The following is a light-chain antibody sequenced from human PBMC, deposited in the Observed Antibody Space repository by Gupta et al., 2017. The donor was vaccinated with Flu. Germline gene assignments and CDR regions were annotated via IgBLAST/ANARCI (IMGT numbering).Light chain of an antibody. CDR3: ASWDDILIIL. Sequence: QSVLTQPPSVSGTPGQRVTISCSGSNSNIGSYFVYWYQQFPGMAPKLLIHRSKERPSGVPDRFSGSKSGTSASLAISGLRSDDEAIYYCASWDDILIILFGGGTKVTVL. V-gene: IGLV1-47*01. J-gene: IGLJ2*01. CDR1: NSNIGSYF. CDR2: RSK.